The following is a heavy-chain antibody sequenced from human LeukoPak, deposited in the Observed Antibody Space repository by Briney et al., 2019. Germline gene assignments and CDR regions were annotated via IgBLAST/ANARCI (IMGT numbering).Heavy chain of an antibody. CDR1: GFTFSSYA. CDR2: ISGSGGST. V-gene: IGHV3-23*01. Sequence: PGGSLRHSCAASGFTFSSYAMSWVRQAPGKGLEWVSTISGSGGSTYYADSVKGRFTISRDNSKNTLYLQMNSLRAEDTAVYYCAKGRRGYDSLGYWGQGALVTVSS. CDR3: AKGRRGYDSLGY. J-gene: IGHJ4*02. D-gene: IGHD5-12*01.